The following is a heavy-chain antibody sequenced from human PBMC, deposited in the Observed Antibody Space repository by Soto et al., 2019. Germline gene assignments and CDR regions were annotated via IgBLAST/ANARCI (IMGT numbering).Heavy chain of an antibody. V-gene: IGHV5-10-1*03. CDR3: ARHYNYGGSGKYHFHY. D-gene: IGHD3-22*01. J-gene: IGHJ4*02. Sequence: EVQLVQSGAEVKKPGESLRISCKGSGYDFSSYWINWVRQMPGKGLEWMGRIDPSDSYTSYSPSFQGHVTISADKSISTAYLQWSGLRASDTAMYYCARHYNYGGSGKYHFHYWGQGTLVTVSS. CDR1: GYDFSSYW. CDR2: IDPSDSYT.